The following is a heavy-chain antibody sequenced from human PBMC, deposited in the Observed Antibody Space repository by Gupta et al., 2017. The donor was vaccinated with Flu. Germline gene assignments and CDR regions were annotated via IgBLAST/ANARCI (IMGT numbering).Heavy chain of an antibody. J-gene: IGHJ5*02. Sequence: KGLVWVSRIKSDGSSATDADAVKGRFTISRDNAKNTLYLQMNSLRAEDTAVYYCARDGAGDCSGGSCYSWFDPWGQGTLVTVSS. D-gene: IGHD2-15*01. CDR3: ARDGAGDCSGGSCYSWFDP. CDR2: IKSDGSSA. V-gene: IGHV3-74*01.